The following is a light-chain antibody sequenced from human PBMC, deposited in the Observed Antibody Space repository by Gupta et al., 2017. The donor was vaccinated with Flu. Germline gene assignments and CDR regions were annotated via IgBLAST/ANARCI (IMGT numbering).Light chain of an antibody. CDR3: QQRRNWPQT. CDR1: QSVSNF. J-gene: IGKJ2*01. Sequence: QSPATLSLSPVERATLSCRASQSVSNFLAWYQQKPGQAPRLLIYDASNRATGIPARFSGXGSXTDCTLXISSLEPEDFAVYYWQQRRNWPQTXGQGTKLEI. V-gene: IGKV3-11*01. CDR2: DAS.